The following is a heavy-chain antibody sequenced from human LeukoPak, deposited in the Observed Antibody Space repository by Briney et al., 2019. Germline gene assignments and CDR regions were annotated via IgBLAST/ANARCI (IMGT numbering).Heavy chain of an antibody. D-gene: IGHD3-10*01. V-gene: IGHV4-34*01. Sequence: SETLSLTCAVYGGSFSGYYWSWIRQPPGKGLEWIGEINHSGSTNYNPSLKSRVTISVDTSKNQFSLKLSSVTAADTSVHYCARLRYYGSGSYPMTGNWFAPWGQGTLVTVSS. J-gene: IGHJ5*02. CDR3: ARLRYYGSGSYPMTGNWFAP. CDR2: INHSGST. CDR1: GGSFSGYY.